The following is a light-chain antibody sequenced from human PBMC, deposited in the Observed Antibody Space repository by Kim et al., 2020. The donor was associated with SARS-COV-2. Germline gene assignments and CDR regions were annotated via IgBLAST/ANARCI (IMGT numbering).Light chain of an antibody. CDR3: QQLSSYPLT. Sequence: DIQLTQSPSFLSASVGDRVTITCRASQGISSYLAWYQQKPGKAPKFLIYAASTLQSGVPSRFSGSGSGTEFTLTISSLQPEDFASYYCQQLSSYPLTFGGGTKVDIK. CDR2: AAS. V-gene: IGKV1-9*01. CDR1: QGISSY. J-gene: IGKJ4*01.